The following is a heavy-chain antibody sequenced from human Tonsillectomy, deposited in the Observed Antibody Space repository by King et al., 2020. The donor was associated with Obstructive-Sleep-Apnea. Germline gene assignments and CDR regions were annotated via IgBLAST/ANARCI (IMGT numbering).Heavy chain of an antibody. J-gene: IGHJ4*02. D-gene: IGHD6-19*01. Sequence: VQLVESGGGLVQPGGSLRLSCAVSGFTVSSYYMSWVRQAPGKGLEWVSVIYSGGSTYYADSVKGRFTISRDNSKNTLYLQMNSLRAEDTAVYYCARDVAVAARGYWGQGTLVTVSS. CDR3: ARDVAVAARGY. CDR2: IYSGGST. V-gene: IGHV3-66*01. CDR1: GFTVSSYY.